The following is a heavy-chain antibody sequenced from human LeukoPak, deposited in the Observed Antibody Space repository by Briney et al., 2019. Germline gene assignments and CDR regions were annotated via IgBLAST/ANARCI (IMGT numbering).Heavy chain of an antibody. Sequence: KPSETLSLTCAVYGGPLSGYYWTWIRQPPGKGLEWIGEINHSGSTNYNPSLKSRVTISVDTSKNQFSLKLSSVTAADTAVYYCARGDYSSSQGYYYTDVWGKGTTVTVSS. J-gene: IGHJ6*03. CDR1: GGPLSGYY. D-gene: IGHD6-6*01. CDR2: INHSGST. CDR3: ARGDYSSSQGYYYTDV. V-gene: IGHV4-34*01.